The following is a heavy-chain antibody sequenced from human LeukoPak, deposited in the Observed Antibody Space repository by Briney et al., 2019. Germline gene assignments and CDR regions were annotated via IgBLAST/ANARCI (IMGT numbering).Heavy chain of an antibody. D-gene: IGHD3-22*01. J-gene: IGHJ6*03. CDR2: IYHSGST. CDR3: AREGDSSGYYYYYYMDV. V-gene: IGHV4-39*07. CDR1: GGSISSSSYY. Sequence: SETLSLTCTVSGGSISSSSYYWGWIRQPPGKGLEWIGSIYHSGSTYYNPSLKSRVTISVDTSKNQFSLKLSSVTAADTAVYYCAREGDSSGYYYYYYMDVWGKGTTVTVSS.